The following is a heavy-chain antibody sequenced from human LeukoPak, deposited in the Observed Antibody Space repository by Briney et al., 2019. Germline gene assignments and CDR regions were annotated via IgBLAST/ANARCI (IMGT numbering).Heavy chain of an antibody. CDR1: GGTFSSYA. V-gene: IGHV1-69*13. J-gene: IGHJ5*02. Sequence: APVKVSCKASGGTFSSYAISWVRQAPGQGLEWMGGIIPIFGTANYAQKFQGRVTITADESTSTAYMELSSLRSEDTAVYYCARDNYGGNSVFFGWFDPWGQGTLVTVSS. CDR3: ARDNYGGNSVFFGWFDP. D-gene: IGHD4-23*01. CDR2: IIPIFGTA.